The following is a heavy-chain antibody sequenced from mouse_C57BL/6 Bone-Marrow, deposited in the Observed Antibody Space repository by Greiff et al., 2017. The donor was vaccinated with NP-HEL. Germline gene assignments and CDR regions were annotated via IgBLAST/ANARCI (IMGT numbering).Heavy chain of an antibody. V-gene: IGHV1-69*01. D-gene: IGHD2-1*01. Sequence: VQLQQPGAELVMPGASVKLSCKASGYTFTSYWMHWVKQRPGQGLEWIGEIDPNDSDTSYNQKFKGKATLTVDKSSSTAYMQLSSLTSEDSAVXFCAIDGKSTVGETWLACCGGGTLVTVTA. CDR1: GYTFTSYW. CDR3: AIDGKSTVGETWLAC. CDR2: IDPNDSDT. J-gene: IGHJ3*01.